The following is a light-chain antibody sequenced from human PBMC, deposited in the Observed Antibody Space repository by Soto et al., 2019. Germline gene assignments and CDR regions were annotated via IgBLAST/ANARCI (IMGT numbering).Light chain of an antibody. V-gene: IGKV3-20*01. CDR1: QSVSSSY. J-gene: IGKJ1*01. Sequence: EIMLTQSPATLSLSPGERATLSCRASQSVSSSYLAWYQQKPGQAPRLLTYDAATRATGIPDRFSGSGSGTDFTLTISRLEPEDFAVYYCQQYGSPPQTFGQGTKVEI. CDR2: DAA. CDR3: QQYGSPPQT.